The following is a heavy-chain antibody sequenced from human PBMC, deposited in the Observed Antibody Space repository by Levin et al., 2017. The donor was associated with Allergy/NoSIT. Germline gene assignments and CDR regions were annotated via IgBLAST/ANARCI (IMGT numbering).Heavy chain of an antibody. J-gene: IGHJ4*02. Sequence: SVKVSCKASGGTFSSYTISWVRQAPGQGLEWMGRIIPILGIANYAQKFQGRVTITADKSTSTAYMELSSLRSEDTAVYYCARVVVPSGSYAFDYWGQGTLVTVSS. CDR2: IIPILGIA. CDR1: GGTFSSYT. CDR3: ARVVVPSGSYAFDY. D-gene: IGHD1-26*01. V-gene: IGHV1-69*02.